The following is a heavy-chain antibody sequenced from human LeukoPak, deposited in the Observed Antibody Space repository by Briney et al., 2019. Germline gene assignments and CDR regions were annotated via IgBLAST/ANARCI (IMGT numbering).Heavy chain of an antibody. CDR2: INPHSGGT. J-gene: IGHJ4*02. CDR3: ARDLIVATIGVDY. D-gene: IGHD5-12*01. Sequence: GASVKVSCKTSGYTFTAYYMHWVRQAPGQGLEWMGWINPHSGGTNYAQKFQGRVTMNRYTSISTAYMELYRLRSDDTAVYYCARDLIVATIGVDYWGQGTLVTVSS. CDR1: GYTFTAYY. V-gene: IGHV1-2*02.